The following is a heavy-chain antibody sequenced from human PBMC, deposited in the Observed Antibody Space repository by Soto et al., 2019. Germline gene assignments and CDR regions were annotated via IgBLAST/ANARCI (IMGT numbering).Heavy chain of an antibody. CDR2: IYSGGST. CDR3: AKPWGPSRDTRPFKTGIFDY. Sequence: GGSLRLCCAASGFTVSSNYMSWVRQAPGKGLEWVSVIYSGGSTYYADSVKGRFTISRDNSKNTLYLQMNSLRAEDTAVYYCAKPWGPSRDTRPFKTGIFDYWGQGTLVTVSS. V-gene: IGHV3-53*05. D-gene: IGHD1-1*01. J-gene: IGHJ4*02. CDR1: GFTVSSNY.